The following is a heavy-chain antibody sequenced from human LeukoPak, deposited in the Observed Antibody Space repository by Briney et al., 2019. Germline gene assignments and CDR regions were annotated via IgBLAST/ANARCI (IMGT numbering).Heavy chain of an antibody. CDR2: ISAYNGNT. CDR3: ARDGAAASLKRLSRPNDWFDP. V-gene: IGHV1-18*01. Sequence: ASVKVSCKASGYTFNSYGISWVRQAPGQGLEWMGWISAYNGNTNYAQKLQGRVTITTDTSTSTAYMGLRSLRSDDTAVYYCARDGAAASLKRLSRPNDWFDPWGQGTLVTVSS. D-gene: IGHD3-16*02. CDR1: GYTFNSYG. J-gene: IGHJ5*02.